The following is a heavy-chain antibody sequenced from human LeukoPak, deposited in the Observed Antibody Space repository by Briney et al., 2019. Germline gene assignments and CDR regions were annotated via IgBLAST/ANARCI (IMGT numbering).Heavy chain of an antibody. V-gene: IGHV3-30*04. J-gene: IGHJ4*02. CDR1: GFTFSSYA. Sequence: GGSLRLSCAASGFTFSSYAMHWVRQAPGKGLEWVAVISYDGSNKYYADSVKGRFTISRDNSKNTLYLQMNSLRAEDTAVYYCAKDGMVGATTGLFYFDYWGQGILVTVSS. CDR3: AKDGMVGATTGLFYFDY. CDR2: ISYDGSNK. D-gene: IGHD1-26*01.